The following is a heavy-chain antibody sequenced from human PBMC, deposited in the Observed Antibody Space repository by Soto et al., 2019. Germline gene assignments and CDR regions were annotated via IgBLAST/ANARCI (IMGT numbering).Heavy chain of an antibody. CDR1: GGTFSSYA. CDR3: ARVPFWSGYYPPYYFDY. Sequence: ASVKVSCRASGGTFSSYAISWVRQAPGQGLEWMGGIIPIFGTANYAQKFQGRVTITADESTSTAYMELSSLRSEDTAVYYCARVPFWSGYYPPYYFDYWGQGTLVTVSS. D-gene: IGHD3-3*01. CDR2: IIPIFGTA. J-gene: IGHJ4*02. V-gene: IGHV1-69*13.